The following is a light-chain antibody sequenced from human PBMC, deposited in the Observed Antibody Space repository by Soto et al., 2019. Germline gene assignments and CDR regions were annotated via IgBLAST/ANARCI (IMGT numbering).Light chain of an antibody. CDR2: DAS. Sequence: EIVLTQSPATLYLSPGERATLSCRASQSVSSYLAWYQQKPGQAPRLLIYDASNRATGIQARFSGSGSGTDFPLTISRLEPEDFAVYYCHPRSNWPLTLGGGTKVEI. CDR3: HPRSNWPLT. V-gene: IGKV3-11*01. CDR1: QSVSSY. J-gene: IGKJ4*01.